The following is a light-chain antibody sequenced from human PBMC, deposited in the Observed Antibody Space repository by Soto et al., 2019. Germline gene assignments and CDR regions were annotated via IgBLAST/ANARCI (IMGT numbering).Light chain of an antibody. J-gene: IGKJ1*01. CDR1: QGIRND. Sequence: AIQMTQSPSSLSASVGDRVTVTCRASQGIRNDLGWYQQKPGKAPKLLIYAASTLQSGVPSRFSGSGSGTDFTLTISSLQPEDFATYYCLRDYNYPWTFGQGTKVEIK. CDR2: AAS. CDR3: LRDYNYPWT. V-gene: IGKV1-6*01.